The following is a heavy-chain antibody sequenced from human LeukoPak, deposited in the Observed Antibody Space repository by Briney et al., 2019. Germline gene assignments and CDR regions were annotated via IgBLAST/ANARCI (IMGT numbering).Heavy chain of an antibody. CDR3: ARHRDCSSTSCYTPNDAFDI. CDR2: IYPGDSDT. V-gene: IGHV5-51*01. CDR1: GYSFTGYW. J-gene: IGHJ3*02. Sequence: GESLKISCKGSGYSFTGYWIGWVRQMPGKGLEWMGIIYPGDSDTRYSPSFQGQVTISADKSISTAYLQWSSLKASDTAMYYCARHRDCSSTSCYTPNDAFDIWGQGTMVTVSS. D-gene: IGHD2-2*02.